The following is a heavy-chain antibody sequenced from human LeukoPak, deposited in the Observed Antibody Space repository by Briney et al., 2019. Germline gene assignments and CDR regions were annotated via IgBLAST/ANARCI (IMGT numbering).Heavy chain of an antibody. CDR1: GFTFSSYA. V-gene: IGHV3-30-3*01. D-gene: IGHD5-12*01. J-gene: IGHJ4*02. Sequence: GRSLRLSCAASGFTFSSYAMHWVRQAPGKGLEWVAVISYDGSNKYYADSVKGRFTISRDNSKNTLYLQMNSLRAEDTAVYYCARDPPGHSGYDDNWGQGTLVTVSS. CDR2: ISYDGSNK. CDR3: ARDPPGHSGYDDN.